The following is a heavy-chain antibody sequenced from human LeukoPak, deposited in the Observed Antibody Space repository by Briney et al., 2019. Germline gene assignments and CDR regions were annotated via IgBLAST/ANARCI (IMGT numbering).Heavy chain of an antibody. CDR1: GFTVNSNY. J-gene: IGHJ4*02. CDR2: IYSGGST. CDR3: ASGGMGVFEY. D-gene: IGHD3-16*01. Sequence: PGGSLRLSCAASGFTVNSNYMTWVRQAPAKGLEWVSGIYSGGSTYYAESVKGRFTISSDNSKNTQYLQLNRLRAEDTPVHYCASGGMGVFEYWGEGTLVTVSS. V-gene: IGHV3-53*01.